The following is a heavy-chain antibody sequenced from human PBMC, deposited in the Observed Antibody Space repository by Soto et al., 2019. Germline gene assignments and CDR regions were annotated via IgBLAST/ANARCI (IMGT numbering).Heavy chain of an antibody. V-gene: IGHV4-39*01. CDR1: GGSVTSSTCY. Sequence: QLQLQESGPGLVKPSETLSLTCTVSGGSVTSSTCYWGWVRQPPGKGLEWIGTIYYSGGTYYNPSLKSRVTISVXXXXXXXXXXXXXXXXXXXXXXXXXXHASSXXXXGDNWGQGTLVTVSS. D-gene: IGHD6-13*01. CDR2: IYYSGGT. J-gene: IGHJ4*02. CDR3: XXHASSXXXXGDN.